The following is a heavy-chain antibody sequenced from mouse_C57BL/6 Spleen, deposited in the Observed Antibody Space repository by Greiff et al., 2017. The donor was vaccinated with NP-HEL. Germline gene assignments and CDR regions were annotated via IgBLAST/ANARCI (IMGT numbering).Heavy chain of an antibody. CDR2: INPNNGGT. Sequence: EVKVVESGPELVKPGASVKIPCKASGYTFTDYNMDWVKQSHGKSLEWIGDINPNNGGTIYNQKFKGKATLTVDKSSSTAYMELRSLTSEDTAVYYCAIYYGYSYAMDYWGQGTSVTVSS. CDR3: AIYYGYSYAMDY. V-gene: IGHV1-18*01. J-gene: IGHJ4*01. CDR1: GYTFTDYN. D-gene: IGHD2-2*01.